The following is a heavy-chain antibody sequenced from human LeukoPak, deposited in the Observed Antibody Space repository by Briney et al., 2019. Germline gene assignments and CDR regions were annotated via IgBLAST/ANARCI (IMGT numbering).Heavy chain of an antibody. J-gene: IGHJ4*01. V-gene: IGHV3-74*01. Sequence: GGSLRLSCAASGFTFSDYYMSWIRQAPGKGLVWVSRINSDGSSTNYADSVKGRFTISRDNAKNTLYLQMNSLRAEDTAMYYCARAVYYSNYLGYWGQGTLVTVSS. CDR2: INSDGSST. D-gene: IGHD3-10*01. CDR1: GFTFSDYY. CDR3: ARAVYYSNYLGY.